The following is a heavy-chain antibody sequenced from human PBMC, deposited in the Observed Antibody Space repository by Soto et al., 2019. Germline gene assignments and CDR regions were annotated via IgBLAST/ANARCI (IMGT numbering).Heavy chain of an antibody. CDR1: GGSISSYY. CDR2: IYYSGST. J-gene: IGHJ6*02. CDR3: ARAYDILTGYHGGYYYYGMDV. Sequence: SETLSLTCTVSGGSISSYYWGWIRQPPGKGLEWIGYIYYSGSTNYNPSLKSRVTISVDTSKNQFSLKLSSVTAADTAVYYCARAYDILTGYHGGYYYYGMDVWGQGTTVTVSS. D-gene: IGHD3-9*01. V-gene: IGHV4-59*01.